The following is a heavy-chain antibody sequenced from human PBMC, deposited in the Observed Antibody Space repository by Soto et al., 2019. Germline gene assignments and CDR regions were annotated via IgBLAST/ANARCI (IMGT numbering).Heavy chain of an antibody. V-gene: IGHV1-46*01. CDR1: GYTFTSYY. D-gene: IGHD2-15*01. CDR2: ISPSGGST. J-gene: IGHJ4*02. CDR3: ARVYCSGGGCYGIDY. Sequence: QVQLVQSGAEVKKPGASVKVSCKASGYTFTSYYMHWVRQAPGQGLEWMGIISPSGGSTTYAQKFQGRVRMXTDXSXITVYMELSSLRSEDTAVYYCARVYCSGGGCYGIDYWGQGTLVTVSS.